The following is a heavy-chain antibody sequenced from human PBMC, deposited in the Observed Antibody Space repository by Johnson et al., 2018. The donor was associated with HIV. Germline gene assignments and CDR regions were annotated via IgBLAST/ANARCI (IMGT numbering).Heavy chain of an antibody. CDR2: ISYDGSNK. CDR1: GFTFSSYA. Sequence: QVQLVESGGGVVQPGRSLRLSCAASGFTFSSYAMHWVRQAPGKGLEWVAVISYDGSNKYYADSVKGRFTISRDNSKNTLYLQMNSLRAEDTAVYYCAKDTGYDSSGYLMGDAFDIWGQGTVVTISS. D-gene: IGHD3-22*01. CDR3: AKDTGYDSSGYLMGDAFDI. V-gene: IGHV3-30-3*01. J-gene: IGHJ3*02.